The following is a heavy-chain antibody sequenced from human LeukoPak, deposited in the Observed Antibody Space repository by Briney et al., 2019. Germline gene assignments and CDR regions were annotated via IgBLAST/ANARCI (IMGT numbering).Heavy chain of an antibody. D-gene: IGHD6-6*01. CDR2: INPSGGST. J-gene: IGHJ2*01. V-gene: IGHV1-46*01. Sequence: ASVKVSCKASGYTFTSYYLHWVRQAPGQGLEWMGIINPSGGSTSYAQKFQGRVTMTRDTSTSTVYMELSSLRSEDTAVYYCARAVAARRWYFDLWGRGTLVTVSS. CDR3: ARAVAARRWYFDL. CDR1: GYTFTSYY.